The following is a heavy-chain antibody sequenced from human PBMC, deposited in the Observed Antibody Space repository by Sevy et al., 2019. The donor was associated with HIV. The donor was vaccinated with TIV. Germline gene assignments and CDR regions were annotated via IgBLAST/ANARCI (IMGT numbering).Heavy chain of an antibody. V-gene: IGHV3-30-3*01. D-gene: IGHD5-18*01. CDR1: GFTFSSYA. Sequence: GGSLRLSCAASGFTFSSYAMHWVRQAPGKGLEWVAAISYDGSNKYYANSVKGRFTISRDNSKNTLYLQMNSLRAEDTAVYYCAREEVDTAMVISDYYYYMDVWGKGTTVTVSS. J-gene: IGHJ6*03. CDR3: AREEVDTAMVISDYYYYMDV. CDR2: ISYDGSNK.